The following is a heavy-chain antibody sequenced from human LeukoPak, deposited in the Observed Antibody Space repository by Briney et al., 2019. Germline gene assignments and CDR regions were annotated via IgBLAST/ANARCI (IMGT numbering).Heavy chain of an antibody. D-gene: IGHD2-15*01. J-gene: IGHJ4*02. CDR1: GFTFSSYS. V-gene: IGHV3-48*04. CDR3: VRQRRYCSGDSCYQGTFDY. Sequence: GGSLRLSCAASGFTFSSYSMNWVRQAPGKGLEWVSYISSSSSTIYYADSVKGRFTISRDNAKNSLYMQMNSLRAEDTAVYYCVRQRRYCSGDSCYQGTFDYWGQGTLVTVSS. CDR2: ISSSSSTI.